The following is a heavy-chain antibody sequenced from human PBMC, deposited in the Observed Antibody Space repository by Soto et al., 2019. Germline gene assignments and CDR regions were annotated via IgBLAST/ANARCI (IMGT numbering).Heavy chain of an antibody. J-gene: IGHJ3*02. CDR2: ISSGGGST. Sequence: EVQLLESGGGLVQPGGSLRLSCAASGFTFSSSAMSWVRQAPGKGLEWVSAISSGGGSTYYADSVKGRFTIFRDNSKNTLYLQMKSLRAEDTAVYYCANTYSSGWYDAFDIWGQGTMVTVSS. D-gene: IGHD6-19*01. V-gene: IGHV3-23*01. CDR1: GFTFSSSA. CDR3: ANTYSSGWYDAFDI.